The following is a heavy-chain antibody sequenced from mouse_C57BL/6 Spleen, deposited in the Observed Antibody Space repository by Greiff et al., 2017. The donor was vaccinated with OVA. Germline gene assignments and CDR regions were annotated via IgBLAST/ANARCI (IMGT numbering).Heavy chain of an antibody. D-gene: IGHD2-2*01. CDR2: INPSNGGT. V-gene: IGHV1-53*01. Sequence: VQLQQPGTELVKPGASVKLSCKASGYTFTSYWMHWVKQRPGQGLEWIGIINPSNGGTNYNEKFKSKATLTVDKSSSTAYMQLSSLPSEDSAVYYGARRSFYYGYDGYAMDYWGQGTSVTVSS. CDR1: GYTFTSYW. CDR3: ARRSFYYGYDGYAMDY. J-gene: IGHJ4*01.